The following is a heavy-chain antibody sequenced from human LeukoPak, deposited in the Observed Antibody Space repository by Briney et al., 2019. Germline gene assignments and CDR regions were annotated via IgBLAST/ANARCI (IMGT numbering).Heavy chain of an antibody. V-gene: IGHV4-30-4*08. CDR2: IYYSGST. CDR3: ARASSSTSCYFDY. Sequence: SETLSLTCTVSGGSISSYHWSWIRQPPGKGLEWIGYIYYSGSTYYNPSLKSRVTISVDTSKNQFSLKLSSVTAADTAVYYCARASSSTSCYFDYWGQGTLVTVSS. CDR1: GGSISSYH. D-gene: IGHD2-2*01. J-gene: IGHJ4*02.